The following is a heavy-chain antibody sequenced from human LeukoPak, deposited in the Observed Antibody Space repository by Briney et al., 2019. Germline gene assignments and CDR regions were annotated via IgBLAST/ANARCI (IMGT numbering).Heavy chain of an antibody. J-gene: IGHJ4*02. CDR1: GGSFSGYY. V-gene: IGHV4-34*01. CDR2: INHSGST. CDR3: ARGRLNHYYGSGSIFDY. D-gene: IGHD3-10*01. Sequence: SETLSLTCAVYGGSFSGYYRSWIRQPPGKGLEWIGEINHSGSTNYNPSLKSRVTISVDTSKNQFSLKLSSVTAADTAVYYCARGRLNHYYGSGSIFDYWGQGTLVTVSS.